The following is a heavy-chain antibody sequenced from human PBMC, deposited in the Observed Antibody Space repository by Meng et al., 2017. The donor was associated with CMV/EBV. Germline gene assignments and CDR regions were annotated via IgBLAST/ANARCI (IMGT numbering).Heavy chain of an antibody. J-gene: IGHJ6*02. D-gene: IGHD1-1*01. CDR3: ARELEPSYGMDV. CDR1: GGSISSYY. CDR2: IYYSGST. V-gene: IGHV4-59*01. Sequence: SETLSLTCTVSGGSISSYYWSWIRQPPGKGLEWIGYIYYSGSTNYNPSLKSRVTISEDTSKNQFSLKLSSVTAADTAVYYCARELEPSYGMDVWGQGTTVTVSS.